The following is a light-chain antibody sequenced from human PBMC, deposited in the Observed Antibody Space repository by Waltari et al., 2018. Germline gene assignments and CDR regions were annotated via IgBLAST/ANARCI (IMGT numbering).Light chain of an antibody. Sequence: EIVMTQSPATLSVSPGGGATLSCRASRAIASNVAWYQQSPGQPLRLLIFDAPPRATGIPERFSGSWSGPEFTLTISSLQSEDSAVYFCQQFKTGYSFGQGTKLEI. J-gene: IGKJ2*01. CDR1: RAIASN. CDR3: QQFKTGYS. V-gene: IGKV3-15*01. CDR2: DAP.